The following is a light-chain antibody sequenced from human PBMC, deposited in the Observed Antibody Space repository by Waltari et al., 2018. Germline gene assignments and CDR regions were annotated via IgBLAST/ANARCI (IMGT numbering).Light chain of an antibody. CDR1: SSDVGRYNY. CDR3: SSYAGSNNVV. Sequence: QSALTQPPSASGSPEQSVPISCTGTSSDVGRYNYISWYQQHPGNAPKLMIYEVSKRPSGVPARLSGSKSGNTASLTVSGLQAEDEADYYCSSYAGSNNVVFGGGTKLTVL. J-gene: IGLJ2*01. V-gene: IGLV2-8*01. CDR2: EVS.